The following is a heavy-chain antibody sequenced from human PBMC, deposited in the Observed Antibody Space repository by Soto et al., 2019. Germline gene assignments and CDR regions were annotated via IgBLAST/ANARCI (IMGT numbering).Heavy chain of an antibody. Sequence: PSETLSLTCTVTGGTISGYYWTWIRQSAGGGLEWIGRIYSSVSTNYNPSLKSRATISLDTSMNHLSLRLSSVTAADTAVSYCARGQRFSDWFDPWGQGTLVTVSS. J-gene: IGHJ5*02. CDR3: ARGQRFSDWFDP. D-gene: IGHD3-3*01. CDR2: IYSSVST. CDR1: GGTISGYY. V-gene: IGHV4-4*07.